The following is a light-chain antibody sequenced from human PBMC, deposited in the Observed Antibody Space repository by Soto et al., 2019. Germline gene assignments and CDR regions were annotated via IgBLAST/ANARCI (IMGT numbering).Light chain of an antibody. V-gene: IGLV2-14*03. J-gene: IGLJ1*01. CDR3: SSYTSRRTYV. Sequence: QSVLAQPASVSGSPGQSITISCTGTSRDVGGYNFVTWHQQHPGKAPKLIIHDVTNRPSGVSDRFSGSKSGNTASLTISGLQAEDEADYYCSSYTSRRTYVFGTGTKVTVL. CDR2: DVT. CDR1: SRDVGGYNF.